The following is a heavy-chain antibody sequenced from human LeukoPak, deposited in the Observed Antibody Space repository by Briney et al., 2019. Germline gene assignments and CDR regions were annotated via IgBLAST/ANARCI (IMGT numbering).Heavy chain of an antibody. Sequence: SETLSLTCTVSGGSISSYYWSWIRQPPGKGLEWIGYIYYSGSTNFNPSLKSRVTISVDTSKNQFSLKLSSVTAADTAVYYCARGAAMRGSRFDPWGQGTLVTVSS. CDR2: IYYSGST. CDR3: ARGAAMRGSRFDP. J-gene: IGHJ5*02. CDR1: GGSISSYY. V-gene: IGHV4-59*01. D-gene: IGHD5-18*01.